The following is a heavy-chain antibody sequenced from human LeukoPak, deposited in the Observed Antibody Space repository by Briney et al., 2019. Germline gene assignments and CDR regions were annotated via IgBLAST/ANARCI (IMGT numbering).Heavy chain of an antibody. CDR3: ARSVGDVDI. V-gene: IGHV6-1*01. Sequence: SQTLSLTCAIPGDSVSSNSAAWNWIRQSPSRGLEWLGRTYYRSKWYNDYARSLKSRIIINPDTSKTQFSLQLNSVPPEVSAVYYCARSVGDVDIWGQGTMVTVSS. CDR1: GDSVSSNSAA. CDR2: TYYRSKWYN. D-gene: IGHD1-26*01. J-gene: IGHJ3*02.